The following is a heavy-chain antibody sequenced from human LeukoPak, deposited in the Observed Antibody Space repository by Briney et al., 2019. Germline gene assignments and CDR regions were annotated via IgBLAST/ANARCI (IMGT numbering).Heavy chain of an antibody. CDR2: IKSKTDGGTT. CDR1: GFTFSNAW. V-gene: IGHV3-15*07. Sequence: AGGSLRLSCAASGFTFSNAWMSWVRQAPGKGLEWVGRIKSKTDGGTTDYAAPVKARFTISRDDSKNTLYLQMNSLITEDTAVYYCTTSLGYCSSTSCYVYRSYYYYGMDVWGQGTMVTVSS. D-gene: IGHD2-2*01. J-gene: IGHJ6*02. CDR3: TTSLGYCSSTSCYVYRSYYYYGMDV.